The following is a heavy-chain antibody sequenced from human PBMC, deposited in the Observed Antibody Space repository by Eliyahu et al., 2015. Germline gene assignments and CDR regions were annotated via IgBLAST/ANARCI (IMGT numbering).Heavy chain of an antibody. CDR3: ARAQQPFLWFGELPNWFDP. Sequence: QLQLQESGPGLVKPSETLSLTCTVSGGSISTSTYYWGWIRQPPGKGLEWIGSIYYSGSTYYNPSLKSRVTISVDTSKNQFSLKLISVTAADTAVYYCARAQQPFLWFGELPNWFDPWGQGSLVTVSS. V-gene: IGHV4-39*01. D-gene: IGHD3-10*01. CDR2: IYYSGST. J-gene: IGHJ5*02. CDR1: GGSISTSTYY.